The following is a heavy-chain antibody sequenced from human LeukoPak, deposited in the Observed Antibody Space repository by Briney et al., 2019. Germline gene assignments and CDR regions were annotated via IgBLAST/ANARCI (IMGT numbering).Heavy chain of an antibody. Sequence: GGSLRLSCAASGFTFSDYYMSWIRQAPGKGLEWVSYISSRGSTKYYADSVKGRFTISRGNAKNSLYLQMNSLRAEDTAVYYCARGRYDSSGFQLYDYWGQGTLVTVSS. D-gene: IGHD3-22*01. J-gene: IGHJ4*02. CDR2: ISSRGSTK. CDR3: ARGRYDSSGFQLYDY. CDR1: GFTFSDYY. V-gene: IGHV3-11*01.